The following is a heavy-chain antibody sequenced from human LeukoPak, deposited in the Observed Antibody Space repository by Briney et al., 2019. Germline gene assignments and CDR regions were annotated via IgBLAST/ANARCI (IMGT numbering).Heavy chain of an antibody. Sequence: SETLSLTCAVYGGSFSGYYWSWIRQPPGKGLEWIGEINHSGSTNYNPSLKSRVTISVDTSKNQFSLKLSSVTAADTAVYYRARGAYGSGSYAQNWFDPWGQGTLVTVSS. CDR3: ARGAYGSGSYAQNWFDP. V-gene: IGHV4-34*01. CDR1: GGSFSGYY. D-gene: IGHD3-10*01. J-gene: IGHJ5*02. CDR2: INHSGST.